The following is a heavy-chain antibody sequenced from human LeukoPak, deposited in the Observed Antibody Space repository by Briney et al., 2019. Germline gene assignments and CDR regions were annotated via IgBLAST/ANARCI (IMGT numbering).Heavy chain of an antibody. V-gene: IGHV1-2*02. CDR1: GYIFTGRY. J-gene: IGHJ6*02. CDR3: ARGYYGMDV. CDR2: ISPTTGDT. Sequence: GASVKVSCKASGYIFTGRYLYWARQTPGEGLQRMGWISPTTGDTYSAQNFQGRVTMTRDTSINTGYMELTRLTSGDTGVYFCARGYYGMDVWGQGTTVIVSS.